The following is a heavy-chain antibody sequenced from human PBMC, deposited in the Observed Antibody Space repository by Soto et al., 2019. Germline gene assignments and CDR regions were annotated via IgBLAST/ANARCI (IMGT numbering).Heavy chain of an antibody. CDR3: ASTKYDSSAYYYWYLGL. CDR1: GVTFNTFA. J-gene: IGHJ2*01. D-gene: IGHD3-22*01. Sequence: QVQLVQSGAEVKKPGSSVKVSCKASGVTFNTFAISWVRQAPGQGLEWMGGIIPVLGPAFYAQKFQGRVTITADTSANTVYLELSSLRSGDTAVYYCASTKYDSSAYYYWYLGLWGRGTLVTVSS. CDR2: IIPVLGPA. V-gene: IGHV1-69*06.